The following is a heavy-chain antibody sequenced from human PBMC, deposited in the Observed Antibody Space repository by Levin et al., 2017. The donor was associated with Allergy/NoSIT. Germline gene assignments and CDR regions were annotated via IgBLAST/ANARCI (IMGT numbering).Heavy chain of an antibody. Sequence: GGSLRLSCATSGFSFSTYTMNWVRQAPGKGLEWISYISPSSGTIHYADSVKGRFTISRDNAKNSLYLQMNSLRAEDTAVYYCASPMYYSDGGLDYREYFQHWGQGTLVTVSS. V-gene: IGHV3-48*01. CDR2: ISPSSGTI. J-gene: IGHJ1*01. CDR3: ASPMYYSDGGLDYREYFQH. D-gene: IGHD4-23*01. CDR1: GFSFSTYT.